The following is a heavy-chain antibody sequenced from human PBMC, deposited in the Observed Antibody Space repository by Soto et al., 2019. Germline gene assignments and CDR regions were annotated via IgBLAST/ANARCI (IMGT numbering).Heavy chain of an antibody. CDR2: ISGSGGST. D-gene: IGHD3-22*01. CDR1: GFTFSSYA. J-gene: IGHJ3*02. V-gene: IGHV3-23*01. Sequence: PGGSLRLSCAASGFTFSSYAMSWVRQAPGKGLEWVSAISGSGGSTYYADSVKGRFTISRDNSKNTLYLQMNSLRAEDTAVYYCAKDGWDTMIVVLITFDEAFDMWDQGTMV. CDR3: AKDGWDTMIVVLITFDEAFDM.